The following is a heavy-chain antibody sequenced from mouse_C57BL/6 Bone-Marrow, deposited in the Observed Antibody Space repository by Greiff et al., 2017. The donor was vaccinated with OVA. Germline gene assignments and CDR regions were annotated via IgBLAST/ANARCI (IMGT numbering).Heavy chain of an antibody. CDR3: AREGDGYDAMDY. V-gene: IGHV1-55*01. J-gene: IGHJ4*01. D-gene: IGHD2-3*01. CDR1: GYTFTSYW. CDR2: IYPGSGST. Sequence: QVQLQQSGAELVKPGASVKMSCKASGYTFTSYWITWVKQRPGQGLEWIGDIYPGSGSTNYNEKFKSKATLTVDTSSSTAYMQLSSLTSEDSAVYYCAREGDGYDAMDYWGQGTSVTVSS.